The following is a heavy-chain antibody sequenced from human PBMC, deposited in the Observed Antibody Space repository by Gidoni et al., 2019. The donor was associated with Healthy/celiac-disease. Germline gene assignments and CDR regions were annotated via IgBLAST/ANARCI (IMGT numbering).Heavy chain of an antibody. CDR2: ISAYNGNT. CDR3: ARASSSWYDLAGYYYMDV. J-gene: IGHJ6*03. Sequence: QVQLVQSGAEVKKPGASVKVSCKASGYTFTSYGLSWVRQAPGQGLEWMGWISAYNGNTNYAQKLQGRVTMTTDTSTSTAYMELRSLRSDDTAVYYCARASSSWYDLAGYYYMDVWGKGTTVTVSS. V-gene: IGHV1-18*04. D-gene: IGHD6-13*01. CDR1: GYTFTSYG.